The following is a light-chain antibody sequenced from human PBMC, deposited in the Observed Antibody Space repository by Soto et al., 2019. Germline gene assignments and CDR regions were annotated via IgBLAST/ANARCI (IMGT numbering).Light chain of an antibody. CDR1: QHIASN. V-gene: IGKV3-15*01. Sequence: EVFLTQSPATLSVSPGERATLSCRASQHIASNLAWYQQKRGQAPRLLIYGTSVRATGTPARFSGSGSGTEFTLTISNLESEDFAVYYCQQYNNWPPITFGQGTRLEMK. CDR2: GTS. CDR3: QQYNNWPPIT. J-gene: IGKJ5*01.